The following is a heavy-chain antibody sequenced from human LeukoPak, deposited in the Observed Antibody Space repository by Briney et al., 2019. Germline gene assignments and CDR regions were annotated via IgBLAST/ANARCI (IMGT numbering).Heavy chain of an antibody. CDR3: ARGTAGEFDY. Sequence: SGTLSLTCAVYGGSFSGYYWSWIRQPPGKGLEWIGEINHSGSTNYNPSLKSRVTISVDTSKNQFSLKLSSVTAADTAVYYCARGTAGEFDYWGQGTLVTVSS. D-gene: IGHD3-10*01. CDR2: INHSGST. CDR1: GGSFSGYY. J-gene: IGHJ4*02. V-gene: IGHV4-34*01.